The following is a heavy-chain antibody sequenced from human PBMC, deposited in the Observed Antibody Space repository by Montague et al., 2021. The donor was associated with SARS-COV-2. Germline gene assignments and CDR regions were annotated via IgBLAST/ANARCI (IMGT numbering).Heavy chain of an antibody. CDR3: ARGFDY. V-gene: IGHV4-59*01. Sequence: SETLSLTCTVSGGSISSYYWSWIRQPPGKGLEWIGYIYYSGSTNYNPSLKSRVTISVDTSKNQFSLKLSSVTAADTAVYYCARGFDYWGRGTLVTVSS. J-gene: IGHJ4*02. CDR2: IYYSGST. CDR1: GGSISSYY.